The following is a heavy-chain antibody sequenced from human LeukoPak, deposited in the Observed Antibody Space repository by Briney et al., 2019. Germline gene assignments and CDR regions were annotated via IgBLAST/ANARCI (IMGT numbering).Heavy chain of an antibody. CDR1: GFTFSSYW. V-gene: IGHV3-74*01. CDR3: ARGDYGEKGGAFDI. CDR2: INSDGSSS. Sequence: GGSLRLSCAVSGFTFSSYWTYWVRHALGEGMVWVSGINSDGSSSSYADSVEGRFTISSDNAKNTLYLQMNSLRAEDTAVYYCARGDYGEKGGAFDIWGQGTMVTVSS. D-gene: IGHD4-17*01. J-gene: IGHJ3*02.